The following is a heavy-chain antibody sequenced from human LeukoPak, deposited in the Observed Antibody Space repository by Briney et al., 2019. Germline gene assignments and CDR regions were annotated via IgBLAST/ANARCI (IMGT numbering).Heavy chain of an antibody. CDR1: GDSISSSSYF. D-gene: IGHD6-6*01. J-gene: IGHJ4*02. V-gene: IGHV4-39*01. CDR2: MSYSGST. Sequence: KSSETLSLTCTVSGDSISSSSYFWGWLRQPPGKGLEWVGSMSYSGSTYYNPSLKSRVTISVDTSKNQFSLKLSSVTAADTAVYYCARRRSSQPPNYWGQGTLVTVSS. CDR3: ARRRSSQPPNY.